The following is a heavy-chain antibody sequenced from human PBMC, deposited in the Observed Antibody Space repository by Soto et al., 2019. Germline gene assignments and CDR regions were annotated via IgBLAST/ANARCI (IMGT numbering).Heavy chain of an antibody. V-gene: IGHV4-30-2*01. Sequence: QLQLQESGSGLVKPSQTLSLTCAVSGGSISSGGSSWSWIRQPPGKGLEWIGYIYHSGSTYYNPSLKRRVTRSVDRSKNQFSLKLSSVTAADTAVYYCARGKVVDQDYWGQGTLVTVSS. CDR3: ARGKVVDQDY. CDR2: IYHSGST. J-gene: IGHJ4*02. CDR1: GGSISSGGSS. D-gene: IGHD2-15*01.